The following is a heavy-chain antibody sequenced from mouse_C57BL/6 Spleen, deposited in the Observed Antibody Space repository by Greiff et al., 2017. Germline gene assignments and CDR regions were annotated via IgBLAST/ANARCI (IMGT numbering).Heavy chain of an antibody. CDR3: ARRDDYPLFAY. Sequence: VQLQQPGAELVRPGSSVKLSCKASGYTFTSYWMDWVKQRPGQGLEWIGNIYPSDSETHYTQKFKDKATLTVDKSSSTAYMQLSSLTSEDSAVYYCARRDDYPLFAYWGQGTLVTVSA. CDR2: IYPSDSET. J-gene: IGHJ3*01. V-gene: IGHV1-61*01. D-gene: IGHD2-4*01. CDR1: GYTFTSYW.